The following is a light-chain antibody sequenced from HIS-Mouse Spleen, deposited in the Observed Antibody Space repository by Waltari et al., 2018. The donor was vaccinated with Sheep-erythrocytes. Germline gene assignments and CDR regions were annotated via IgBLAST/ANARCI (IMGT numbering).Light chain of an antibody. J-gene: IGLJ2*01. CDR2: EDS. CDR1: ALPKTY. Sequence: SYELTQPPSVSVSPGQTARITCSGDALPKTYAYWYQQKPGQAPVLVIYEDSKRPSGIPERFSGSSSGTMATLTISGAQVEDEADYYCYSTDSSGNHVVFGGGTKLTVL. V-gene: IGLV3-10*01. CDR3: YSTDSSGNHVV.